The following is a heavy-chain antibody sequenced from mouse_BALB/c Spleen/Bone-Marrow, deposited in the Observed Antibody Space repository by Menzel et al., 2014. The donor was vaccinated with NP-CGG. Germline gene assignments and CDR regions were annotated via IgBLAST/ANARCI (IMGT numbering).Heavy chain of an antibody. Sequence: EVMLVESGGGLVKPGGSLKLSCAASGFTFSSNGMSWVRQTPEKRLELVATISGGGIYTYYPDSVKGRFTLPRDNAKNNLYLQMSNLRSEDAALYYCARNYYGYDGYFDYWGQGTTLTVSS. CDR3: ARNYYGYDGYFDY. V-gene: IGHV5-9-2*01. CDR1: GFTFSSNG. J-gene: IGHJ2*01. D-gene: IGHD2-2*01. CDR2: ISGGGIYT.